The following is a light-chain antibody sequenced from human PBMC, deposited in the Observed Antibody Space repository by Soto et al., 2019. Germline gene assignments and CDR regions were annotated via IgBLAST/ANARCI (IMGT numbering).Light chain of an antibody. CDR3: TSYTSSSTYV. Sequence: QSALTQPASVSGCPGQSIAISCTGTSRDVGGYKYVSWYQQHPGKAPKLMIYDVSNRPSGVSDRFSGSKSGNTASLTISGLQAEDEADYYCTSYTSSSTYVFGTGTKVPVL. V-gene: IGLV2-14*01. CDR2: DVS. J-gene: IGLJ1*01. CDR1: SRDVGGYKY.